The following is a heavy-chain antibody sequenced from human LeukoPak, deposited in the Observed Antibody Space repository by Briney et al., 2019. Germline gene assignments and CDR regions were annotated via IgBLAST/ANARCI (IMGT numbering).Heavy chain of an antibody. J-gene: IGHJ6*03. V-gene: IGHV3-13*01. D-gene: IGHD2/OR15-2a*01. CDR2: IGTAGDR. Sequence: PGGSLRLSCAASGFTFRNYDMHWVRQASGKGLEWVSVIGTAGDRNYPVSVKGRFTISRENAKSSLYLQMNNLRAGDTAVYYCARGGSLYDASYYYYLDVWGKGTRVTVPS. CDR1: GFTFRNYD. CDR3: ARGGSLYDASYYYYLDV.